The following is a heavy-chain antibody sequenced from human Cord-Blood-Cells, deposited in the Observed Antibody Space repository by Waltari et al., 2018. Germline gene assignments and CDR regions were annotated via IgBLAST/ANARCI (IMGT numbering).Heavy chain of an antibody. V-gene: IGHV1-2*04. Sequence: QVQLAQSGAAVKKPGASVKVSCKASGYTFTGYYMNWVRQAPGQGLGWMGWINPNSSGTSYAQKVQGWVTMTRYTSISTAYMELSRLRSDDTAVYDCASGTDDGGPLDYWGQGTLVTVSS. CDR2: INPNSSGT. J-gene: IGHJ4*02. CDR3: ASGTDDGGPLDY. CDR1: GYTFTGYY. D-gene: IGHD1-1*01.